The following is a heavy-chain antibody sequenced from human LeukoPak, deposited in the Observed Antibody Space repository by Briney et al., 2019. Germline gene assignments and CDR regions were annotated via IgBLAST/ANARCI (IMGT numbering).Heavy chain of an antibody. CDR1: GGSISSSSYY. V-gene: IGHV4-39*01. J-gene: IGHJ4*02. CDR2: IYYSGST. CDR3: ARGEQQLVDY. D-gene: IGHD6-13*01. Sequence: PSETLSLTCTVSGGSISSSSYYWGWIRQPPGKGLEWIGSIYYSGSTYYNPSLKSRVTISVDTSKDQFSLKLSSVTAADTAVYYCARGEQQLVDYWGQGTLVTVSS.